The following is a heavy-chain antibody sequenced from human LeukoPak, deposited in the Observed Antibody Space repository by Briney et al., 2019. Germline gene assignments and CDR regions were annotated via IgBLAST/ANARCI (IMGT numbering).Heavy chain of an antibody. V-gene: IGHV1-8*01. CDR1: GYTFTSYD. J-gene: IGHJ6*02. D-gene: IGHD3-10*01. Sequence: ASVKVSCKASGYTFTSYDINWVRQATGQGLEWMGWMNPNSGNTGYAQKFQGRVTMTRNTSISTAYMELSSLRSEDTAVYYCARVSLVRGVQPYHYYGMDVWGQGTTVTVSS. CDR2: MNPNSGNT. CDR3: ARVSLVRGVQPYHYYGMDV.